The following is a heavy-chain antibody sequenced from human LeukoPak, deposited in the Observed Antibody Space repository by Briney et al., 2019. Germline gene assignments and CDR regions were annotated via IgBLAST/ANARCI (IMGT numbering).Heavy chain of an antibody. Sequence: GRSLRLSCAASGFTFSSYAMHWVRQAPGKGLEWVAVISYDGSNKYYADSVKGRFTISRDNSKNPLYLQMNSLRAEDTAVYYCARYDIVATPFDYWGQGTLVTVSS. CDR3: ARYDIVATPFDY. CDR1: GFTFSSYA. D-gene: IGHD5-12*01. J-gene: IGHJ4*02. CDR2: ISYDGSNK. V-gene: IGHV3-30*01.